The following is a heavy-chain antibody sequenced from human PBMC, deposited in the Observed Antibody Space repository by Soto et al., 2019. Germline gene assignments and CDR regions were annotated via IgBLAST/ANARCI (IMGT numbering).Heavy chain of an antibody. CDR3: ARDRGYHPHPTYYSGMDV. Sequence: SQTLSLTCAISGDTVSTNTAAWNWIRQSPSRGLEWVGRIYYKSRWYNDYSESLKSRIAIIPDTSRNQFSLQLNSVIPEDKAVYYCARDRGYHPHPTYYSGMDVWGHGTKATVS. J-gene: IGHJ6*02. D-gene: IGHD3-10*01. V-gene: IGHV6-1*01. CDR2: IYYKSRWYN. CDR1: GDTVSTNTAA.